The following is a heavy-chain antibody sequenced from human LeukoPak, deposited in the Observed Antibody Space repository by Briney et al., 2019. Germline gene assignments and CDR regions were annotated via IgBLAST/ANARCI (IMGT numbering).Heavy chain of an antibody. V-gene: IGHV4-30-4*08. J-gene: IGHJ3*02. D-gene: IGHD2-2*01. CDR3: ARENQLLSDAFDI. CDR2: SYYSGST. Sequence: AQTLSLTCTVSGGSISSGDYYWSWIRQPPGKDLECIGYSYYSGSTYYHPSLKSRVTISVDTSKNQFSLKLSSVTAADTAVYYCARENQLLSDAFDIWGQGTMVTVSS. CDR1: GGSISSGDYY.